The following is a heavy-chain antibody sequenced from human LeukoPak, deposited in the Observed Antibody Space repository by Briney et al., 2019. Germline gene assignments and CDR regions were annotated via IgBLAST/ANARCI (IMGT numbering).Heavy chain of an antibody. Sequence: SETLSLTCAVYGGSFSGYYWSWVRQPPGKGLEWIGEINHSGSTNYNPSLKSRVTISVDTSKNQFSLKLSSVTAADTAVYYCARVGRITMVRGVLYYFDYWGQGTLVTVSS. CDR3: ARVGRITMVRGVLYYFDY. J-gene: IGHJ4*02. V-gene: IGHV4-34*01. CDR1: GGSFSGYY. CDR2: INHSGST. D-gene: IGHD3-10*01.